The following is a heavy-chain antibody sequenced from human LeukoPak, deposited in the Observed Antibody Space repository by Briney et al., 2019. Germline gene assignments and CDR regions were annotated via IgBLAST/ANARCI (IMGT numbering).Heavy chain of an antibody. CDR3: ASYGSGRDNFDY. J-gene: IGHJ4*02. CDR2: IYYSGST. D-gene: IGHD3-10*01. CDR1: GGSISSSSYY. V-gene: IGHV4-39*01. Sequence: PETLSLTCTVSGGSISSSSYYWGWIRQPPGKGLEWIGSIYYSGSTYYNPSLKSRVTISVDTSKNQFSLKLSSVTAADTAVYYCASYGSGRDNFDYWGQGTLVTVSS.